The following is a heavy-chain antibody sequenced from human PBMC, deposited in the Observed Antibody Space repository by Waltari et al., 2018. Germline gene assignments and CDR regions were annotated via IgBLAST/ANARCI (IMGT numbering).Heavy chain of an antibody. V-gene: IGHV3-30*03. D-gene: IGHD7-27*01. CDR1: GFPFSAYT. Sequence: QVHLVESGGGVVQPGGSLRRSCAASGFPFSAYTRPWDRQAPGMGMEWLAVIQFDGRYEESALSVRGRVFISRDYYKNMVYLHMTWLTTGDTAMYYCARYGNHWDFDHWGRGTLVSVSS. CDR3: ARYGNHWDFDH. J-gene: IGHJ4*02. CDR2: IQFDGRYE.